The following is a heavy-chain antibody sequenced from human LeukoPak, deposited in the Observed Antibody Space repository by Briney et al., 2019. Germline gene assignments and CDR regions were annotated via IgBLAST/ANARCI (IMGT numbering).Heavy chain of an antibody. CDR3: TTDRTDIVVVVADY. Sequence: GGSLRLSCAASGFTFSNAWMSWVRQAPGKGVEWGGRIKSKTDGGTTDYAAPVKGKFTISRDDSKDTLYLQMHSLKTEDTAVYYCTTDRTDIVVVVADYWGQGTLVTVSS. CDR1: GFTFSNAW. D-gene: IGHD2-15*01. CDR2: IKSKTDGGTT. J-gene: IGHJ4*02. V-gene: IGHV3-15*01.